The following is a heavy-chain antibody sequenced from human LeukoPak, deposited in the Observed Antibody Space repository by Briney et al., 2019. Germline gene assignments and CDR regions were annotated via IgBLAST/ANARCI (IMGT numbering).Heavy chain of an antibody. V-gene: IGHV3-7*01. CDR2: INQGGSDK. Sequence: GGSLRLSCAAAGFTFSGHWMSGVRQAPGKGLEWVANINQGGSDKYYVDSVKGRFTISIDNANNLLYLQMNSLRGEDTAVYYCTRDRSRAENDWGQGTLVTVSS. CDR3: TRDRSRAEND. D-gene: IGHD1-14*01. CDR1: GFTFSGHW. J-gene: IGHJ4*02.